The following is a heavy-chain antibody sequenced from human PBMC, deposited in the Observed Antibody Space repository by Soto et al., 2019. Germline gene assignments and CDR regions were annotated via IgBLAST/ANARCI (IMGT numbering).Heavy chain of an antibody. CDR1: GFTFSSYG. J-gene: IGHJ4*02. Sequence: QVQLVESGGGVVQPGRSLRLSCAASGFTFSSYGMHWVRQAPGKGLEWVAVIWYDGSNKYYADSVKGRFTISRDNSKNTLYLQMNSLRAKDTAVYYCARDRRNYYDSSFFDYWGQGTLVTVSS. D-gene: IGHD3-22*01. V-gene: IGHV3-33*01. CDR3: ARDRRNYYDSSFFDY. CDR2: IWYDGSNK.